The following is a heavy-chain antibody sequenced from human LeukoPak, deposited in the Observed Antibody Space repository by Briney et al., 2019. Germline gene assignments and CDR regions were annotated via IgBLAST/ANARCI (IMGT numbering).Heavy chain of an antibody. CDR2: ISGSGGST. V-gene: IGHV3-23*01. CDR3: AKDSWNDDAFDI. CDR1: GFTFSSYA. J-gene: IGHJ3*02. Sequence: GGSLRLSCAASGFTFSSYAMSWVRQAPGKGLEWVSAISGSGGSTYYADSVKGRFTTSRDNSKNTLYLQMNSLRAEDTAVYYCAKDSWNDDAFDIWGQGTMVTVSS. D-gene: IGHD1-1*01.